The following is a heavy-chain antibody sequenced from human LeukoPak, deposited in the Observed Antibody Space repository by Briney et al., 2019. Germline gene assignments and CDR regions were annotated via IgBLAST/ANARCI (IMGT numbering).Heavy chain of an antibody. CDR3: ARVGYGDYIGASFVDH. CDR2: ISAYNGNT. V-gene: IGHV1-18*04. J-gene: IGHJ4*02. CDR1: GYTFTSYG. D-gene: IGHD4-17*01. Sequence: GASVKVSCKASGYTFTSYGLSWVRQAPGQRLEWMGWISAYNGNTNYAQKLQGRVTITTDTSTSTAYMELRSLRSDDTAVYYGARVGYGDYIGASFVDHWGQGTQVTVSS.